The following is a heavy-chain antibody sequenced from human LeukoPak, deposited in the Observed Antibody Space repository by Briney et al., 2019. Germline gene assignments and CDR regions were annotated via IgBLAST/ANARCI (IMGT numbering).Heavy chain of an antibody. V-gene: IGHV1-3*01. CDR3: ARSGGYYYYYMDV. CDR1: GYTFTCYA. D-gene: IGHD1-14*01. Sequence: ASVKVSCKASGYTFTCYAMHWVGQAPGQRLEWMGWINAGNGNTNYAQKLQGRVTVTTDTSTSTAYMELRSLRSDDTAVYYCARSGGYYYYYMDVWGKGTTVTISS. J-gene: IGHJ6*03. CDR2: INAGNGNT.